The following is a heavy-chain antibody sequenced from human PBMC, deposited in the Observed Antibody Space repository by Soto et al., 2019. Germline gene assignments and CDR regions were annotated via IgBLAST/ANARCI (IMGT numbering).Heavy chain of an antibody. D-gene: IGHD2-21*01. CDR1: GYTFTGYY. CDR3: ARDSGPEAYCGGDCYSFGY. V-gene: IGHV1-2*04. J-gene: IGHJ4*02. Sequence: ASVKVSCKASGYTFTGYYMHWVRQAPGQGLEWMGWINPNSGGTNYAQKFQGWVTMTRDTSISTAYMELSRLRSDDTAVYYCARDSGPEAYCGGDCYSFGYWGQGTLVTVSS. CDR2: INPNSGGT.